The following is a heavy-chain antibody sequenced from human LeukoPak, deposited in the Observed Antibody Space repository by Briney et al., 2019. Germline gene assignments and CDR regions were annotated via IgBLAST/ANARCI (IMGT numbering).Heavy chain of an antibody. CDR2: IIPIFGTA. D-gene: IGHD5-18*01. J-gene: IGHJ4*02. CDR1: GGTFSSYA. CDR3: ARAVLLGTEFDY. Sequence: SVKVSCKASGGTFSSYAISWVRQAPGQGLEWMGGIIPIFGTANYAQKFQGRVTITADKSTSTAYMELSRLRSDDTAVYYCARAVLLGTEFDYWGQGTLVTVSS. V-gene: IGHV1-69*06.